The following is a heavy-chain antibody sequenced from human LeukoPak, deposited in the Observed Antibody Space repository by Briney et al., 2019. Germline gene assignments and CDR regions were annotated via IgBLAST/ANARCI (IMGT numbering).Heavy chain of an antibody. D-gene: IGHD6-19*01. Sequence: GGSLRLSCAASGFTFIDYDMHWVRQVIGKGLEWVSAIGIRGDTHYSGSVKGRFTISRENAESSLYLQMNSLRAEDTAVYYCARGGIQVSGIDEFDYWGQGTLVTVS. V-gene: IGHV3-13*01. CDR3: ARGGIQVSGIDEFDY. CDR2: IGIRGDT. CDR1: GFTFIDYD. J-gene: IGHJ4*02.